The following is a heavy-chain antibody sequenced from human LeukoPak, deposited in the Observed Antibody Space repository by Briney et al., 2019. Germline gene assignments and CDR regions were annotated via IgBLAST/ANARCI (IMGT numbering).Heavy chain of an antibody. CDR2: ISSSGSTI. D-gene: IGHD2-2*01. Sequence: GGSLRLSCEASKFTFSSYGMNWVRQAPGKGLEWVSYISSSGSTIYYADTVKGRFTISRDNTKRSLYLQMDSLRAEDTAVYYCARPKLGYCSSVTCSAPNYYFDYWGQGTLVTVSS. CDR1: KFTFSSYG. V-gene: IGHV3-48*01. CDR3: ARPKLGYCSSVTCSAPNYYFDY. J-gene: IGHJ4*02.